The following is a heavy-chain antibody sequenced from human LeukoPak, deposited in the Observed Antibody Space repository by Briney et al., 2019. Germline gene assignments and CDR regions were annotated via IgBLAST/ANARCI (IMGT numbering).Heavy chain of an antibody. CDR2: IVVGSGNT. Sequence: SVKVSCKASGFTFTSSAMQWVRQARGQRLEWIGWIVVGSGNTNYAQKFQERVTITRDTSTSTAYMELSSLRSEDTAVYYCAIGAMVRDFDYWGQGTLVTVSS. D-gene: IGHD3-10*01. V-gene: IGHV1-58*02. CDR3: AIGAMVRDFDY. CDR1: GFTFTSSA. J-gene: IGHJ4*02.